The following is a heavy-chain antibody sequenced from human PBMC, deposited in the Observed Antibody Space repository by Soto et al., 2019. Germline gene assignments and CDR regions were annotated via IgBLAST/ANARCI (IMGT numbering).Heavy chain of an antibody. CDR3: AKDGVMALTYYYDSSGPH. D-gene: IGHD3-22*01. V-gene: IGHV3-30*18. Sequence: GGSLRLSCAASGFTFSSYGMHWVRQAPGKGLEWVAVISYDGSNKYYADSVKGRFTISRDNSKNTLYLQMNSLRAEDTAVYYCAKDGVMALTYYYDSSGPHWGQGTLVTVSS. CDR2: ISYDGSNK. J-gene: IGHJ4*02. CDR1: GFTFSSYG.